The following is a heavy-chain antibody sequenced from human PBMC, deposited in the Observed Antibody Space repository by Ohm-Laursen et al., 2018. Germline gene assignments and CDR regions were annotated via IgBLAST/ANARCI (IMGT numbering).Heavy chain of an antibody. Sequence: SLRLSCAASGFTFSNYAMHWVRQAPGKGLEWVAAIWYDGSNKYYADSVKGRFTISRDNSKNTLYLQMSTLRTEDTAVYYCARVWELSHDYWGQGTLVTVSS. CDR1: GFTFSNYA. CDR3: ARVWELSHDY. D-gene: IGHD1-26*01. V-gene: IGHV3-33*01. J-gene: IGHJ4*02. CDR2: IWYDGSNK.